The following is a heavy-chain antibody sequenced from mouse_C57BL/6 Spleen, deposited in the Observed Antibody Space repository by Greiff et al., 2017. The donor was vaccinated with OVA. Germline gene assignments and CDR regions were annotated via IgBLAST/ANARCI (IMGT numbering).Heavy chain of an antibody. D-gene: IGHD1-1*01. CDR1: GFTFSDYG. V-gene: IGHV5-17*01. Sequence: EVMLVESGGGLVKPGGSLKLSCAASGFTFSDYGMHWVRQAPEKGLEWVAYISSGSSTIYYADTVKGRFTISRDNAKNTLFLQMTSLRSEDTAMYYCAISYYGSSYAMDYWGQGTSVTVSS. CDR3: AISYYGSSYAMDY. CDR2: ISSGSSTI. J-gene: IGHJ4*01.